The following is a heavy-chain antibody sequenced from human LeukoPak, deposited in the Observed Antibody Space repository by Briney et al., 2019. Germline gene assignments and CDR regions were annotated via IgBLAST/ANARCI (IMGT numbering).Heavy chain of an antibody. CDR2: INTHGSST. Sequence: PGGSLRLSCAASRFTFWSYWVHWVRHAPGKGLVWVSRINTHGSSTTYADHVKGRFNISRDHAENTLYLQMNSLRAEDTAVYYCASRTGVHWGQGTLVTVS. J-gene: IGHJ4*02. V-gene: IGHV3-74*01. CDR3: ASRTGVH. D-gene: IGHD1-14*01. CDR1: RFTFWSYW.